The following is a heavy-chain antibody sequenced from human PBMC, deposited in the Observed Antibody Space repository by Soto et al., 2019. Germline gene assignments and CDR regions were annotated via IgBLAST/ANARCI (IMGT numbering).Heavy chain of an antibody. V-gene: IGHV4-59*01. D-gene: IGHD3-10*01. CDR2: IYYSGST. CDR1: GGSISSYY. Sequence: SETLSLTCTVSGGSISSYYWSWIRQPPGKGLEWIGYIYYSGSTNYNPSLKSRVTLSVDTSKKQFSLKLNSVTAADTAVYYCARAAMVRGAIINFDYWGQGTLVTVSS. J-gene: IGHJ4*02. CDR3: ARAAMVRGAIINFDY.